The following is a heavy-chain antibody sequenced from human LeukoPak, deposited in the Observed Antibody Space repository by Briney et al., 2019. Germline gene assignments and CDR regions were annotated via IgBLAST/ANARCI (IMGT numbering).Heavy chain of an antibody. V-gene: IGHV3-43*02. D-gene: IGHD5-18*01. J-gene: IGHJ4*02. Sequence: GGSLRLSCAASGFTFKDYAMHWVRQAPGKGLEWVSLISGDGGTTFYGDSVKGRFTTSRDNGKNSLYLQMNSLRTEDTAFYYCAKDIGERGYKDYWGQGTLVTVSS. CDR3: AKDIGERGYKDY. CDR1: GFTFKDYA. CDR2: ISGDGGTT.